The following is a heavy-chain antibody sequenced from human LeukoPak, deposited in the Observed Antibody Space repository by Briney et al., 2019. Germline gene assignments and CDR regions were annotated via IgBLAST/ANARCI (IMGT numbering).Heavy chain of an antibody. D-gene: IGHD3-10*01. CDR3: AGHSDLGSGSHYPYYYLMDV. J-gene: IGHJ6*02. V-gene: IGHV1-46*01. Sequence: ASVKVSCKASGYTFTSYYTHWVRQAPGQGLEWMGIINPSGGATSYAQKFQGRVAMIGDTSTSTVYMQMSSLRIDDTAVYYCAGHSDLGSGSHYPYYYLMDVWGQGTTVTVSS. CDR2: INPSGGAT. CDR1: GYTFTSYY.